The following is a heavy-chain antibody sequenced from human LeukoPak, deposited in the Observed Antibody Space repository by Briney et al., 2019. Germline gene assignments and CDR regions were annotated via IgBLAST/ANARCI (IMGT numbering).Heavy chain of an antibody. Sequence: GGSLRLSCAASGFTFSSYTMHWVRQAPGKGLEWVTRISYDGSSKYYADSVKGRFTISRDNSKNTLYLQMSSLGAEDTAVYYCARDYGGNPFVFYYFDCWGQGTLVTVSS. CDR2: ISYDGSSK. D-gene: IGHD4-23*01. CDR1: GFTFSSYT. CDR3: ARDYGGNPFVFYYFDC. J-gene: IGHJ4*02. V-gene: IGHV3-30-3*01.